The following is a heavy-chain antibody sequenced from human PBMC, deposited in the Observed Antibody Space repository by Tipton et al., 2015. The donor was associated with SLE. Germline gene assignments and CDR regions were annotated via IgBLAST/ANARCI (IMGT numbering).Heavy chain of an antibody. CDR1: GGSFSGYY. V-gene: IGHV4-34*01. D-gene: IGHD3-9*01. CDR3: ARGQGSYYDILTGGAFDI. J-gene: IGHJ3*02. CDR2: INHSGST. Sequence: GLVKPSETLSLTCAVYGGSFSGYYWSWIRQPPGKGLEWIGEINHSGSTNYNPSLKSRVTISVDTSKNQFSLKLSSVTAADTAVYYCARGQGSYYDILTGGAFDIWGQGTMVTVSS.